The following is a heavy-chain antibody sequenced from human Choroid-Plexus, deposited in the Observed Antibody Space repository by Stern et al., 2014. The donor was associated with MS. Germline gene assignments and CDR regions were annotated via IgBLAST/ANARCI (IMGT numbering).Heavy chain of an antibody. CDR3: AKDRQWSAYFFDY. Sequence: MQLVESGGGVAQPGRPLILSCAASGFTFSNFGMHWVRQAPGKGLEWVALISCDGSDKYYADSVKGRFTIFRDNSKNTLYMHMNSRRAEETAVYYCAKDRQWSAYFFDYWGQGSLVTVSS. CDR1: GFTFSNFG. CDR2: ISCDGSDK. D-gene: IGHD2-15*01. V-gene: IGHV3-30*18. J-gene: IGHJ4*02.